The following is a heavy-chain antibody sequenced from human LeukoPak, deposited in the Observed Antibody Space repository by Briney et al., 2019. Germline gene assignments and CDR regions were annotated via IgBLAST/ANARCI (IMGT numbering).Heavy chain of an antibody. CDR3: ARDSGWYGMDV. Sequence: GGSLRLSCAASGFTFSSYAMTWVRQAPGKGLEWVAVISYDGSNKYYADSVKGRFTISRDNSKNTLYLQMNSLRAEDTAVYYCARDSGWYGMDVWGQGTTVTVSS. V-gene: IGHV3-30-3*01. D-gene: IGHD6-19*01. CDR2: ISYDGSNK. J-gene: IGHJ6*02. CDR1: GFTFSSYA.